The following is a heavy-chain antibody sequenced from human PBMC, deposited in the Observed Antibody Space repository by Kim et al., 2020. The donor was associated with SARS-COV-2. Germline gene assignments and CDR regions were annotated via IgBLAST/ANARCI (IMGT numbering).Heavy chain of an antibody. J-gene: IGHJ6*02. V-gene: IGHV5-10-1*01. Sequence: GESLKISCKGSGYSFTSYWISWVRQMPGKGLEWMGRIDPSDSYTNYSPSFQGHVTISADKSISTAYLQWSSLKASDTAMYYCARHGLAAAAAGHWYGMDVWGQGTTVTVSS. CDR3: ARHGLAAAAAGHWYGMDV. CDR2: IDPSDSYT. D-gene: IGHD6-13*01. CDR1: GYSFTSYW.